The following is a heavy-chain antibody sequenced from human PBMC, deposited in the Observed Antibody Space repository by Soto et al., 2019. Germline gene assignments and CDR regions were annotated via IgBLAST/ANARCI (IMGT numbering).Heavy chain of an antibody. V-gene: IGHV3-23*01. Sequence: GGSLRLSCAASGFTFSSYAMSWVRQAPGKGLEWVSAISGSGGSTYYADSVKGRFTISRDNSKNTLYLQMNSLRAEDTVVYYCAKCSAASRGYYFAFDIWGQGTLVTVSS. D-gene: IGHD3-22*01. CDR3: AKCSAASRGYYFAFDI. J-gene: IGHJ3*02. CDR1: GFTFSSYA. CDR2: ISGSGGST.